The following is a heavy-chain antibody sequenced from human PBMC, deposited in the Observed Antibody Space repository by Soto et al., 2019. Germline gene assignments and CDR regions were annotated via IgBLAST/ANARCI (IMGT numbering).Heavy chain of an antibody. CDR3: ARERPSYYYDSSGSPEYFDY. V-gene: IGHV3-30-3*01. J-gene: IGHJ4*02. CDR1: GCTFSSYA. D-gene: IGHD3-22*01. CDR2: ISYDGSNK. Sequence: GGSLRLSCAASGCTFSSYAMHWVRQAPGKGLEWVAVISYDGSNKYYADSVKGRFTISRDNSKNTLYLQMNSLRAEDTAVYYCARERPSYYYDSSGSPEYFDYWGQGTLVTVSS.